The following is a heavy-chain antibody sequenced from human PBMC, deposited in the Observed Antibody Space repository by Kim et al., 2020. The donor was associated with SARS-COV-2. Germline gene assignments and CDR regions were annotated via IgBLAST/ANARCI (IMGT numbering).Heavy chain of an antibody. CDR1: GFTFSGSA. J-gene: IGHJ4*02. CDR3: TTTGDCSSTSCYGMRFGPLNDY. CDR2: IRSKANSYAT. Sequence: GGSLRLSCAASGFTFSGSAMHWVRQASGKGLEWVGRIRSKANSYATAYAASVKGRFTISRDDSKNTAYLQMNSLKTEDTAVYYCTTTGDCSSTSCYGMRFGPLNDYWGQGTLVTVSS. V-gene: IGHV3-73*01. D-gene: IGHD2-2*01.